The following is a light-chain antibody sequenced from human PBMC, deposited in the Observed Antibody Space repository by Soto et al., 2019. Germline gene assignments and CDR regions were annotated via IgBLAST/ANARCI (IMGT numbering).Light chain of an antibody. J-gene: IGKJ1*01. V-gene: IGKV1-5*03. CDR1: QTISSW. CDR2: KAS. CDR3: QHYSEA. Sequence: DIQMTQSPSTLSGSVGDRFTITCRASQTISSWLAWYQQKPGKAPKLLIYKASTLKSGVPSRFSGSGSGTEFTLTISSLQPDDFATYYCQHYSEAFGQGTKVDI.